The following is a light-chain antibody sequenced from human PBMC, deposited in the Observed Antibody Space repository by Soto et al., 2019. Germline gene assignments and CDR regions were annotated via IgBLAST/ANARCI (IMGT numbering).Light chain of an antibody. CDR2: KAS. CDR3: LQYNSYPLT. Sequence: DIQMTQSPSTLSGSVGDRVTITCRASQTISSWLAWYQQKPGKAPKLLIYKASTLKSGVPSRFSGSGSGTGFTLTISSLQPDDFATYYCLQYNSYPLTSGQGTRLEIK. V-gene: IGKV1-5*03. CDR1: QTISSW. J-gene: IGKJ5*01.